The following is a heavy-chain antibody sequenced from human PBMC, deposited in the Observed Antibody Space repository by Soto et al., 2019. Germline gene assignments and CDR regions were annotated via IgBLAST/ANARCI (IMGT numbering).Heavy chain of an antibody. J-gene: IGHJ4*02. D-gene: IGHD2-2*01. Sequence: GESLKISCKGSGYRFTNYWIGWVRQMPGKGLEWMGIIYPGDSDTRYSPSFQGQVTISADKSINTAYLQWSSLKASDTAMYYCARYYFSGTTCYGFDYWGQGTQVTVSS. CDR3: ARYYFSGTTCYGFDY. CDR2: IYPGDSDT. V-gene: IGHV5-51*01. CDR1: GYRFTNYW.